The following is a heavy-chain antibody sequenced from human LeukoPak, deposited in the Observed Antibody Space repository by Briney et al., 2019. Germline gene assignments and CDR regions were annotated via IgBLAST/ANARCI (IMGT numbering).Heavy chain of an antibody. CDR2: IIPFFGTA. D-gene: IGHD3-22*01. J-gene: IGHJ3*02. CDR1: RGTFSSYV. V-gene: IGHV1-69*06. Sequence: ASVKVSCKPSRGTFSSYVISWVRQAPGQGVEWMGGIIPFFGTANYAQKFQGRVTITADKSTSPAYMELSSLRSEDPGVYYCARPYYYDSSGYFAGLAFDIWGQGTMVTVSS. CDR3: ARPYYYDSSGYFAGLAFDI.